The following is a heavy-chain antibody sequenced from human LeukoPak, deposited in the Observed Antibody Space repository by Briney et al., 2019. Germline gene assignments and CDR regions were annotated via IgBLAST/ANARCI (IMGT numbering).Heavy chain of an antibody. Sequence: ASVKVSCKASGYTFTGYYIHLVRQAPGQGLDWMGWINPNSGGTHYAQKFQGRVTMTRDTSISTAYIELSRLRSDDTTEYYCARDLRHLCGSYPEYDYFDMDVWGKGTTVTVSS. CDR1: GYTFTGYY. CDR3: ARDLRHLCGSYPEYDYFDMDV. D-gene: IGHD1-26*01. V-gene: IGHV1-2*02. J-gene: IGHJ6*03. CDR2: INPNSGGT.